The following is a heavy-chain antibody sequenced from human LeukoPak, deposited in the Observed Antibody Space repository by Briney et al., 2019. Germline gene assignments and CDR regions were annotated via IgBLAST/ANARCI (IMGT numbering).Heavy chain of an antibody. Sequence: GESLKISCKGSGYSFTTHWIGWVRQVAGKGLEWMGSIYPGDSDTRYSPSFQGQVTISADKSISTAYLQWSTLKASDTAIYYCTRHWGVVSAANNKWFDPWGQGTLVTVSS. J-gene: IGHJ5*02. CDR1: GYSFTTHW. CDR3: TRHWGVVSAANNKWFDP. CDR2: IYPGDSDT. V-gene: IGHV5-51*01. D-gene: IGHD2-2*01.